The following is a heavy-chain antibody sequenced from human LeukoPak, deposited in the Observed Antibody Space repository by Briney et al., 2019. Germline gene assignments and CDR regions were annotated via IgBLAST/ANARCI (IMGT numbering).Heavy chain of an antibody. CDR2: ISSSSSYI. CDR1: GFTFSSYA. CDR3: TTDPRLLWFGDVVDV. V-gene: IGHV3-21*03. D-gene: IGHD3-10*01. J-gene: IGHJ6*04. Sequence: GGSLRLSCAASGFTFSSYAMHWVRQAPGKGLEWVSSISSSSSYIYYADSVKGRFTISRDNAKNSLYLQMNSLRAEDTAVYYCTTDPRLLWFGDVVDVWGKGTTVTISS.